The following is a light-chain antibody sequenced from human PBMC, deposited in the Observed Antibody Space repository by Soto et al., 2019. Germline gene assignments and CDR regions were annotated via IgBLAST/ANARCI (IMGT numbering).Light chain of an antibody. CDR1: QSIRNY. J-gene: IGKJ4*01. Sequence: DIQMTQSPSSLSASVGDTVTITCRASQSIRNYLNWYQQKPGKAPKLLIYAASTLQTGVPSRFSGSGSETDLTLTINTLQPEDFASYYCQQSYSTPLTFGGGTKVQIK. V-gene: IGKV1-39*01. CDR3: QQSYSTPLT. CDR2: AAS.